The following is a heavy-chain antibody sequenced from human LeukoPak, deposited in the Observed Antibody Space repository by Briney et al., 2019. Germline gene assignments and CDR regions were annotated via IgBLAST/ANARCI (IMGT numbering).Heavy chain of an antibody. J-gene: IGHJ6*04. CDR3: AGYYASGVSAYNYFGMDV. V-gene: IGHV4-38-2*01. CDR1: GCSISSGYC. D-gene: IGHD3-10*01. Sequence: SETLSLTCAVSGCSISSGYCWGWSRQPPGKGPEWSGINSHNSGTYYNSSRKSRVTILIDTSKNQFSLRLSSLTAADTAVYYCAGYYASGVSAYNYFGMDVWGKGTPVTVSS. CDR2: NSHNSGT.